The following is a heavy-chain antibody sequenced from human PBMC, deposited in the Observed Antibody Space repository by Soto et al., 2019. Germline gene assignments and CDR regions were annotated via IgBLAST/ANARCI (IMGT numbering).Heavy chain of an antibody. Sequence: GGSLRLSFAASGFTFRGSAMHWVRQASGKGLEWVGRIRSKANSYATAYAASVKGRFTISRDDSKNTAYLQMNSLKTEDTAVYYCTRYTAMANGYYYYGMDVWGQGTTVTVSS. CDR3: TRYTAMANGYYYYGMDV. CDR2: IRSKANSYAT. CDR1: GFTFRGSA. J-gene: IGHJ6*02. V-gene: IGHV3-73*01. D-gene: IGHD5-18*01.